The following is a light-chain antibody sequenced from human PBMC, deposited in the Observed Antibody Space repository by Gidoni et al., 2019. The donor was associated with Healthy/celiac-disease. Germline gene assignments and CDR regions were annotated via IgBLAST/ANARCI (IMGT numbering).Light chain of an antibody. CDR3: QQYNNWPPEVT. CDR2: GAS. J-gene: IGKJ4*01. Sequence: IVMSQSPATLSVSPGERATLSCRASQSVSSNLAWYQHKPGQAPRLLIYGASTRATGIPARFSGSGSGTEFTLSISSLQSEDFAVYYCQQYNNWPPEVTFGGGTKVEIK. V-gene: IGKV3-15*01. CDR1: QSVSSN.